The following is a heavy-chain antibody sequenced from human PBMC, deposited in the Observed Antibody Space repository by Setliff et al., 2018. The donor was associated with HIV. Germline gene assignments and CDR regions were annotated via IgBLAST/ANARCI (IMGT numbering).Heavy chain of an antibody. D-gene: IGHD3-10*01. CDR3: ARGSRNYYGSGALDY. Sequence: SETLSLTCTVSGGSIRSSSYYWGWVRQPPGKGLEWIGNVHYSGITSYNPSLRSRVTISVDTSKKQFSLKLSSVTAADTAVYHCARGSRNYYGSGALDYWGQGTLVTVSS. CDR2: VHYSGIT. J-gene: IGHJ4*02. V-gene: IGHV4-39*07. CDR1: GGSIRSSSYY.